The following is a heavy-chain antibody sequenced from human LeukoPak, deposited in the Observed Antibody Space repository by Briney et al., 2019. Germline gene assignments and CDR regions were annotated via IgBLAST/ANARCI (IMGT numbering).Heavy chain of an antibody. J-gene: IGHJ4*02. V-gene: IGHV1-2*02. D-gene: IGHD3-22*01. CDR1: GYIFTGCY. Sequence: ASVKVSCKASGYIFTGCYMHWVRQAPGQGLEWMGWINPNSGDTNYAQKFQGRVTMTRDTSISTAYMELSRLRSDDTAVYYCAKDRNYYDSSGYIYYFDYWGQGTLVTVSS. CDR3: AKDRNYYDSSGYIYYFDY. CDR2: INPNSGDT.